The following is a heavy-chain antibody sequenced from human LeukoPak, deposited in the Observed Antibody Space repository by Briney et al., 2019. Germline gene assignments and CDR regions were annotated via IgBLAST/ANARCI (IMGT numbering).Heavy chain of an antibody. Sequence: GGSLRLSCAASGFSVSNDYMSWVRQAPGKGLEWVSVIYSGGSTFYADSVKGRFTISRDNSKNTLYLQMNSLRAEDTAVYYCASDSYSPEYFQHWGQGTLVTVSS. V-gene: IGHV3-66*01. J-gene: IGHJ1*01. D-gene: IGHD2-15*01. CDR1: GFSVSNDY. CDR2: IYSGGST. CDR3: ASDSYSPEYFQH.